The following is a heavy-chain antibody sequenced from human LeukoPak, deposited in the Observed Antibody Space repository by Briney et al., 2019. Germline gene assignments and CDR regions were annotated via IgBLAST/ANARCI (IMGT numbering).Heavy chain of an antibody. Sequence: QPGGSLRLSCAASGFTFSSYAMHWVRQAPGKGLEWVAVISYDGSNKYYADSVKGRIRISRYNSKNSLYLQMNSLRAEYTAVYYWARESIVVVPSAISYYFDYWGQGTLVTVSS. D-gene: IGHD2-2*01. CDR1: GFTFSSYA. J-gene: IGHJ4*02. CDR3: ARESIVVVPSAISYYFDY. CDR2: ISYDGSNK. V-gene: IGHV3-30*01.